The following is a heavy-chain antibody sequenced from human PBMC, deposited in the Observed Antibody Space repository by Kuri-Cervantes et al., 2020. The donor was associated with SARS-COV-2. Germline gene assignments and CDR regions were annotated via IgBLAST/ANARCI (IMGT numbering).Heavy chain of an antibody. Sequence: GESLKISCVASGFTFDYYAMSWVRQAPGKGLEWVGRIKSKPDGGTTDYAAPVKGRFTISRDDSKNTLYLQMNSLRAEDTAVYYCAKDPSGSRNYYYYYMDVWGKGTTVTVSS. CDR1: GFTFDYYA. D-gene: IGHD1-1*01. J-gene: IGHJ6*03. V-gene: IGHV3-15*01. CDR2: IKSKPDGGTT. CDR3: AKDPSGSRNYYYYYMDV.